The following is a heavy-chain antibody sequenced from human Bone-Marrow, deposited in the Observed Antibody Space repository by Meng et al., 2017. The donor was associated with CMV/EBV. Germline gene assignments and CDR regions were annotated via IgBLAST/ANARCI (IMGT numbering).Heavy chain of an antibody. CDR1: GGSISSYY. V-gene: IGHV4-59*01. Sequence: GSLRLSCTVSGGSISSYYWSWIRQPPGKGLEWIGYIYFSGSTKYNPSLESRVSISVDTSKNHFSLRLNSVTSADTAIYYCARDRPGAPMEFWGQGTLVTVSS. D-gene: IGHD2-8*02. CDR3: ARDRPGAPMEF. J-gene: IGHJ4*01. CDR2: IYFSGST.